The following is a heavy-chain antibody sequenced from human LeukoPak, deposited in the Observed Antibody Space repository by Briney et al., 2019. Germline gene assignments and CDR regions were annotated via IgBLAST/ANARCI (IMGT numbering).Heavy chain of an antibody. D-gene: IGHD4-23*01. CDR3: ARMGGGNSFAY. V-gene: IGHV5-51*01. CDR2: IYPSDSDT. Sequence: GESLKISCKGSGYSFTSSWIGRVRQLPGKGLEWMGIIYPSDSDTRYSPSFQGQVTISADKSITTAYLQWSSLKASDTAMYYCARMGGGNSFAYWGQGALVTVSS. J-gene: IGHJ4*02. CDR1: GYSFTSSW.